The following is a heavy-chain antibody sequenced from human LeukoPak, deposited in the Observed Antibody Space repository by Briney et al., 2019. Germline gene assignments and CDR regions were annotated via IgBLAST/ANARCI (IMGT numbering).Heavy chain of an antibody. CDR1: GFTLSSYW. V-gene: IGHV3-74*01. Sequence: GGTLRLSCAASGFTLSSYWIHCGRQVPGKGRVWVSRINSDGSRTSYADSVKGRFTISRDNAKNTLYLKMNSLRAEDTAVYYCGRGELAGTQIDPWGQGTLVTVSS. CDR2: INSDGSRT. D-gene: IGHD6-19*01. J-gene: IGHJ5*02. CDR3: GRGELAGTQIDP.